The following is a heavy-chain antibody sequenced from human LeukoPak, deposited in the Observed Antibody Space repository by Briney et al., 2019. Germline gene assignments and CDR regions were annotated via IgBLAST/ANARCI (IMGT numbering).Heavy chain of an antibody. CDR1: GYTFTGXX. V-gene: IGHV1-2*02. D-gene: IGHD2-21*02. CDR2: INPNXXGT. Sequence: ASVKVSCKASGYTFTGXXXXXXXQAXXXXXXXXXXINPNXXGTDYAQXXXXXXXXXRDXSSSTAYMELGRLTSDDTAVYYCARYYCGGDCYLWFDPWGQGTPVTVSS. CDR3: ARYYCGGDCYLWFDP. J-gene: IGHJ5*02.